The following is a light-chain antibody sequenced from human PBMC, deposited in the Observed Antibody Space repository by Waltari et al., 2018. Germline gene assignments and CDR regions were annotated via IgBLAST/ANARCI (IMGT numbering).Light chain of an antibody. CDR3: SSFTSTNYPRV. V-gene: IGLV2-14*01. CDR2: DVN. CDR1: SSAVGGYNY. J-gene: IGLJ3*02. Sequence: QSALTQPASVSGSPGQSITIPCTGTSSAVGGYNYVSSYQQYPGKAPKLMIYDVNKRPSGVSNRFSGSKSGNTASLTISGLQAEDEANYYCSSFTSTNYPRVLGGGTKLTVL.